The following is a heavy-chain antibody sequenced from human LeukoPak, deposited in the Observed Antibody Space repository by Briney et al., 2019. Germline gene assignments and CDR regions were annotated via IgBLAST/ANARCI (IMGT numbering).Heavy chain of an antibody. Sequence: GGSLRLSCSASGFTFKNYAMHWVRQAPGKGLEYVSSISNNGGSTYYADSVKGRFTISRDNSKNTLYLQMSSLRAEDTAVYYCVKVSPYCSSTSCYNDYWGQGSLVTVSS. J-gene: IGHJ4*02. V-gene: IGHV3-64D*09. CDR3: VKVSPYCSSTSCYNDY. CDR1: GFTFKNYA. D-gene: IGHD2-2*02. CDR2: ISNNGGST.